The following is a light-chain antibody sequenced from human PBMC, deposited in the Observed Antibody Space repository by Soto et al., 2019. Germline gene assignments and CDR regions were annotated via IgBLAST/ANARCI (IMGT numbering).Light chain of an antibody. J-gene: IGKJ4*01. Sequence: ELVFTKCPGTLSLSPGARATLSCRARQTVRNNCLFWYQQKTGQAPRLVMYDAASRATGIPDRISGGRCGTAGIIIIVRLVPEDGSVYYCQQLSSYSLTFGEGTKVDI. CDR2: DAA. CDR3: QQLSSYSLT. CDR1: QTVRNNC. V-gene: IGKV3-20*01.